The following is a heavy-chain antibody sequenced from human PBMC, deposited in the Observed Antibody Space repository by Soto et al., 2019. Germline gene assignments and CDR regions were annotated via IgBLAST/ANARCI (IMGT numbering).Heavy chain of an antibody. CDR3: ARGRDFWSGYYTPWYFDY. Sequence: PSQTLSLTCVISGDSVSSNSAAWNWIRQSPSRGLEWLGRTYYRSKWYNDYAVSVKSRITINPDTSKNQFSLQLNSVTPEDTAVYYCARGRDFWSGYYTPWYFDYWGQGTLVTVSS. J-gene: IGHJ4*02. CDR2: TYYRSKWYN. V-gene: IGHV6-1*01. D-gene: IGHD3-3*01. CDR1: GDSVSSNSAA.